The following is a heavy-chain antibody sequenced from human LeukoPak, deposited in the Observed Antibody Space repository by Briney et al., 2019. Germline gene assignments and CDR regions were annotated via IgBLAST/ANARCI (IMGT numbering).Heavy chain of an antibody. CDR3: TTIKRGDIFGYFDF. J-gene: IGHJ4*02. CDR1: GGSMTTHH. Sequence: SETLSLTCTLSGGSMTTHHWNWIRQTPGKGLKWIGYVFDSGRTKVNPSLKSRVTLSADTSKNQLSLRLSSVTAADTAMYYCTTIKRGDIFGYFDFWGQGILVTVSS. V-gene: IGHV4-59*11. D-gene: IGHD5-18*01. CDR2: VFDSGRT.